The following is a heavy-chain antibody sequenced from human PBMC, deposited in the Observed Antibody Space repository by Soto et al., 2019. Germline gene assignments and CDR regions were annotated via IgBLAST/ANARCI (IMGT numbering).Heavy chain of an antibody. J-gene: IGHJ2*01. D-gene: IGHD4-17*01. CDR3: ARDPYYGDDWYFDL. Sequence: QVQLQESGPGLVKPSETLSLTCTVSGGSISSYYWSWIRQPPGKGLEWIGYIYYSGSTNYNPSLKSRVTISVDTSKNQCSLKLSSVTAADTAVYYCARDPYYGDDWYFDLWGRGTLVTVSS. CDR1: GGSISSYY. V-gene: IGHV4-59*01. CDR2: IYYSGST.